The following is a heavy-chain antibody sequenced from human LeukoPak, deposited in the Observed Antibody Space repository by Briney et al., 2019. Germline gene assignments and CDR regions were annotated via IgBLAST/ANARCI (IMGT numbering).Heavy chain of an antibody. CDR2: IYPGDSDT. J-gene: IGHJ4*02. CDR3: ARRGYCSSTSCYSLDY. V-gene: IGHV5-51*01. D-gene: IGHD2-2*01. CDR1: GSSFTSYW. Sequence: GASLKISGQGSGSSFTSYWIGWVRQLPGKGLEWMGIIYPGDSDTRSSPSFQGQVTISADKSISTAYLQWSGLRASDTAMYYCARRGYCSSTSCYSLDYWGQGTLVTVSS.